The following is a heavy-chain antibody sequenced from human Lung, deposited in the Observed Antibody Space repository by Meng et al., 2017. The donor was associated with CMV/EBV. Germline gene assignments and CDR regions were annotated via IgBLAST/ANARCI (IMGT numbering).Heavy chain of an antibody. CDR2: IYSNENT. Sequence: GGSLRLXCAASGFIVSDNYMNWVRQAPGKGLEWISIIYSNENTYYADSVKGRFTIYRDNSKNTLYLQMNSLRAEDTAVYYCAREGYDYDSGSYYYYFDHWGQGSLVXVSS. V-gene: IGHV3-53*01. CDR3: AREGYDYDSGSYYYYFDH. D-gene: IGHD3-10*01. CDR1: GFIVSDNY. J-gene: IGHJ4*02.